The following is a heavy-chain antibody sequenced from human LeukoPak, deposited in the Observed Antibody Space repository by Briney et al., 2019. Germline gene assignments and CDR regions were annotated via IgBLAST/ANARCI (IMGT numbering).Heavy chain of an antibody. V-gene: IGHV4-59*08. CDR3: ARHKPTGSYPLEL. CDR1: RGSISNYY. Sequence: SETLSLTCTVSRGSISNYYWGWLRQPPGKGLEWIGHIYYTGSTNYNPSLRSRLTISLDTSTSQFSLRLSSVTAAGTAVYYCARHKPTGSYPLELWGQGTLVTVSS. D-gene: IGHD3-10*01. CDR2: IYYTGST. J-gene: IGHJ4*02.